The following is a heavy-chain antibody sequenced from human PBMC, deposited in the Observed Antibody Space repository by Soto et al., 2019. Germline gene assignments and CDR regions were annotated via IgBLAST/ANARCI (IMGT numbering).Heavy chain of an antibody. Sequence: GGSLRLSCAASGFTFSSYGMYWVRQAPGKGLEWVAVISYDGSNKYYADSVKGRFTISRDNSKNTLYLQMNSLRAEDTAVYYCAREGYCSSTSCYDPSWYYYGMDVWGQGTTVTVSS. J-gene: IGHJ6*02. D-gene: IGHD2-2*01. V-gene: IGHV3-30*03. CDR3: AREGYCSSTSCYDPSWYYYGMDV. CDR2: ISYDGSNK. CDR1: GFTFSSYG.